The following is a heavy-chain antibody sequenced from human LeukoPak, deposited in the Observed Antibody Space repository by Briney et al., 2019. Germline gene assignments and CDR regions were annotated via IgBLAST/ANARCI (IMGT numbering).Heavy chain of an antibody. Sequence: GGSLRLSCAASGFTFSNAWMSWVRQAPGKGLEWVGRIKSKTDGGTTDYAAPVKGRFTISRDDSKNTLYLQMNSLKTEDTAVYYCTTDRRYSGSYHPSLVGYMDVWGKGTTVTVSS. CDR2: IKSKTDGGTT. V-gene: IGHV3-15*01. J-gene: IGHJ6*03. CDR3: TTDRRYSGSYHPSLVGYMDV. D-gene: IGHD1-26*01. CDR1: GFTFSNAW.